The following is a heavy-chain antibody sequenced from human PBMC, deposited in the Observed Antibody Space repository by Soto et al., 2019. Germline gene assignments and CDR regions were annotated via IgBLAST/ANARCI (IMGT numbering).Heavy chain of an antibody. CDR2: IYHSGST. V-gene: IGHV4-4*02. J-gene: IGHJ5*02. Sequence: QVQLQESGPGLVKPSGTLSLTCAVSGGSISSSNWWSWVRQPPGKGLEWIGEIYHSGSTNYNPSLKCRVTISVDKSKNQFSLKLSSVTAADTAVYYCASTPSYLVNWFDPWGQGTLVTVSS. CDR1: GGSISSSNW. D-gene: IGHD3-16*02. CDR3: ASTPSYLVNWFDP.